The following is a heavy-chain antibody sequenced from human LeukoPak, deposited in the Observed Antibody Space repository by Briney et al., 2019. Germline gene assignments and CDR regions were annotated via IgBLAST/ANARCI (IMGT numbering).Heavy chain of an antibody. J-gene: IGHJ3*02. D-gene: IGHD2-2*01. CDR3: AREVVPGRRTFDI. CDR1: GFTFRSHS. CDR2: ISFDGSIN. V-gene: IGHV3-30*04. Sequence: HPERSLRLSCAASGFTFRSHSMHWVRQTPGKGLEGVAVISFDGSINYYADSVKGRFTISRDNSKNTLFLQMNGLRPEDPAVYYCAREVVPGRRTFDIWGQGTMVTVSS.